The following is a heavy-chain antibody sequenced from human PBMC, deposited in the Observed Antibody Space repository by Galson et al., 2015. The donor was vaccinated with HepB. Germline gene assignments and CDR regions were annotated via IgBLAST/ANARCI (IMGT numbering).Heavy chain of an antibody. CDR2: MSGTGGTT. D-gene: IGHD2-21*02. CDR3: AKVAVVVTTIPYYFDY. J-gene: IGHJ4*02. Sequence: SLRLSCATFGFTFSRYAMSWVRQAPGKGLEWVSGMSGTGGTTFYSDSVEGRFTISRDNSKNTLYLQMNSLRVEDTAVYYCAKVAVVVTTIPYYFDYWGQGTQVTVSS. CDR1: GFTFSRYA. V-gene: IGHV3-23*01.